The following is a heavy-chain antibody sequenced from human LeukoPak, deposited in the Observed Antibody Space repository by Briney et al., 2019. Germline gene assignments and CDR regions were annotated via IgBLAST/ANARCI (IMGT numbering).Heavy chain of an antibody. CDR2: IYQTGST. J-gene: IGHJ3*02. V-gene: IGHV4-38-2*02. Sequence: SETLSLTCTVSGYSISSDYYWGWIRQPPGKGLEWIGNIYQTGSTYYNPSLTSRVTISIDTSKNQFSLKLSSVTAADTAVYYCARAEDAFDIWGQGTMVTVSS. CDR1: GYSISSDYY. CDR3: ARAEDAFDI.